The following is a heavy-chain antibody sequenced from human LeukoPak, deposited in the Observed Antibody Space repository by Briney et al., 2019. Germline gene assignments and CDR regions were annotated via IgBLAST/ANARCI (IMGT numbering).Heavy chain of an antibody. CDR2: IYYSGST. CDR3: ARDPYSGSYGAYYYYYMDV. V-gene: IGHV4-39*07. D-gene: IGHD1-26*01. CDR1: GGSISSSSYY. Sequence: SETLSLTCTVSGGSISSSSYYWGWIRQPPGKGLEWIGSIYYSGSTYYNPSLKSRVTISVDTSKNQFSLKLSSVTAADTAIYYCARDPYSGSYGAYYYYYMDVWGKGTTVTISS. J-gene: IGHJ6*03.